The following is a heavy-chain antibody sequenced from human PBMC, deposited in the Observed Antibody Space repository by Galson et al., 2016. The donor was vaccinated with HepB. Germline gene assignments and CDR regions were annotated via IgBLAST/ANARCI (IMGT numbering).Heavy chain of an antibody. CDR3: AKDALVYSSSWLHGGGDY. J-gene: IGHJ4*02. CDR2: ISWNRGSI. CDR1: GFTFDDYA. Sequence: SLRLSCAASGFTFDDYAMHWVRQAPGKGLEWVSGISWNRGSIGYADSLKGRFTISRDNAKNSLYLQMNSLRAEDTALYYCAKDALVYSSSWLHGGGDYWGQGTLVTVSS. D-gene: IGHD6-13*01. V-gene: IGHV3-9*01.